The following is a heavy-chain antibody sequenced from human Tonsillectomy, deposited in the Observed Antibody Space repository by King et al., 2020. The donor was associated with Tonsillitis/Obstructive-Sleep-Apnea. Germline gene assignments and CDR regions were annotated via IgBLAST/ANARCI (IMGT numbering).Heavy chain of an antibody. CDR2: ISYDGTNK. V-gene: IGHV3-30*04. J-gene: IGHJ5*02. CDR1: GFTFSNYA. D-gene: IGHD1-26*01. CDR3: AREGSGKYPSFDP. Sequence: HVQLVESGGGVVQPERSLRLSCAASGFTFSNYAMHWVRQAPGKGLEWMAVISYDGTNKYYADSVKGRFTISRDNAKNTLYLQMNSLRPEDTAVFYCAREGSGKYPSFDPWGQGTLVTVTS.